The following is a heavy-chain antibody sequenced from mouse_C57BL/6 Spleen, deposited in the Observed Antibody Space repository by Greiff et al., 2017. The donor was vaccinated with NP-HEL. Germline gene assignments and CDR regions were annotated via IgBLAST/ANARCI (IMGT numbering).Heavy chain of an antibody. Sequence: EVQLVESGGGLVKPGGSLKLSCAASGFTFSSYAMSWVRQTPEKRLEWVATISDGGSYTYYPDNVKGRFTISRDNAKNNLYLQMSHLKSEDTAMYYCARADGYPWYFDVWGTGTTVTVSS. D-gene: IGHD2-3*01. CDR2: ISDGGSYT. CDR1: GFTFSSYA. V-gene: IGHV5-4*01. J-gene: IGHJ1*03. CDR3: ARADGYPWYFDV.